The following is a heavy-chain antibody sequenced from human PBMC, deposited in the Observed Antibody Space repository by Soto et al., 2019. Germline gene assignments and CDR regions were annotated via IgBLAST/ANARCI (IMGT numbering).Heavy chain of an antibody. CDR3: TRDIGGRGAL. CDR1: GFTFSSYW. D-gene: IGHD3-16*01. J-gene: IGHJ4*02. CDR2: TNQHGTII. Sequence: GGSLRLSCEASGFTFSSYWFHWVRQVPGKGLVWASRTNQHGTIIDYADFVKGRFTISRDNAKNTLYLEMDSPRVEDTAVYYCTRDIGGRGALWGPGTLVTVSS. V-gene: IGHV3-74*01.